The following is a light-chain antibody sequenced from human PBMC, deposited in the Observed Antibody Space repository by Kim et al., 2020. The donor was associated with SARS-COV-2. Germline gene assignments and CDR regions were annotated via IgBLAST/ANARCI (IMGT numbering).Light chain of an antibody. J-gene: IGLJ3*02. CDR3: QAWGTGV. CDR2: LNSDGSH. CDR1: SGIGSNA. Sequence: LGSVVKLTSTRSSGIGSNAIEWHQQQPGKAPRYLMKLNSDGSHSMGDGIPGRFSGSCSGAARYLTISSLEAEDEADYYCQAWGTGVFGGGTQLTVL. V-gene: IGLV4-69*01.